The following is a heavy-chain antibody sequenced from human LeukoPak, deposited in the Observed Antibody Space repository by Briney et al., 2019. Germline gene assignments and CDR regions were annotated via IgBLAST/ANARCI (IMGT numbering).Heavy chain of an antibody. Sequence: PGGSLRLSCAASRFIFSSYYMSWVRQAPGKGLEWISHITYSGSATYYADSVKGRFTISRDNAKNSLNLQMHGLTVEDTAVYYCARSHPEYDQYDSWGQGTLVTVSS. V-gene: IGHV3-48*03. CDR3: ARSHPEYDQYDS. CDR1: RFIFSSYY. CDR2: ITYSGSAT. D-gene: IGHD1-1*01. J-gene: IGHJ4*02.